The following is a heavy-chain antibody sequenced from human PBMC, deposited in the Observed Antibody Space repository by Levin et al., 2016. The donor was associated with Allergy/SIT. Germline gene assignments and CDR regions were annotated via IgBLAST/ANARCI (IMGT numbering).Heavy chain of an antibody. Sequence: GESLKISCTASGFTFGDYAMTWVRQAPGKGLEWVGFIRSKAFGGTTDYAASVKGRFTISRDDSKSIAYLQMNSLKTEDTAVYYCTTLPQRLIVGATLRGFWGQGTLVTVSS. CDR2: IRSKAFGGTT. CDR3: TTLPQRLIVGATLRGF. D-gene: IGHD1-26*01. CDR1: GFTFGDYA. J-gene: IGHJ4*02. V-gene: IGHV3-49*04.